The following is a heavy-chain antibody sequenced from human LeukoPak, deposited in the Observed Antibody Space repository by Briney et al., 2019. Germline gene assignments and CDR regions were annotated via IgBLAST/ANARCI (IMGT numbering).Heavy chain of an antibody. V-gene: IGHV4-59*08. CDR2: IFQTGYT. Sequence: SETLSLTCSVSGGSISGYYWSWLRQPPGKGLEWIGYIFQTGYTTYNPSLSGRVTMSVDMSKNQFSLQLSSVTAADAAISYCVRQPYTSGAYYFDYWGQGTMVTVSS. D-gene: IGHD2-8*01. CDR3: VRQPYTSGAYYFDY. J-gene: IGHJ4*02. CDR1: GGSISGYY.